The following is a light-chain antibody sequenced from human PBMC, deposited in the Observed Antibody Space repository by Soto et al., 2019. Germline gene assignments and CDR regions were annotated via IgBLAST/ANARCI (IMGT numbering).Light chain of an antibody. CDR2: GTS. CDR1: QSFSSN. CDR3: QQYNTYS. J-gene: IGKJ1*01. Sequence: ELVMTQSPATLSVSPGERATLFCRASQSFSSNVACYQQKPGQAPRLLIYGTSTMVTGIPARFSGSGSGTEFTLTISSLQSEDFATYYCQQYNTYSFGQGTKVDIK. V-gene: IGKV3-15*01.